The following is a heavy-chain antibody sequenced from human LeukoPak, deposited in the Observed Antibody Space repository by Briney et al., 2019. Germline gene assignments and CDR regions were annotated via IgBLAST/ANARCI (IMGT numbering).Heavy chain of an antibody. D-gene: IGHD6-6*01. CDR2: IYNGGTT. V-gene: IGHV3-66*02. CDR3: AGGGEAARSLVY. Sequence: GGFLRLSCAASGVTSNYMTWVRQAAGKGLEWVSVIYNGGTTYYADSVKGRFTISRDNSKSTLFVYLQMNSLRTDDTALYYCAGGGEAARSLVYWGQGALVTVSS. CDR1: GVTSNY. J-gene: IGHJ4*02.